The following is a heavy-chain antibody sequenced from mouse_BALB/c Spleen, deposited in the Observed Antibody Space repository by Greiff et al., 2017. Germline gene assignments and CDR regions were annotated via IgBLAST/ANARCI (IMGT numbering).Heavy chain of an antibody. CDR1: GYTFTSYW. Sequence: LQQPGSELVRPGASVKLSCKASGYTFTSYWMHWVKQRPGQGLEWIGNIYPGSGSTNYDEKFKSKATLTVDTSSSTAYMQLSSLTSEDSAVYYCTRWHGGGDYWGQGTTLTVSS. V-gene: IGHV1S22*01. CDR3: TRWHGGGDY. J-gene: IGHJ2*01. CDR2: IYPGSGST.